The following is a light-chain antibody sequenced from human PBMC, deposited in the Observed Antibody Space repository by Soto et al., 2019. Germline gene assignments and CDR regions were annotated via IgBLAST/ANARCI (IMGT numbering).Light chain of an antibody. V-gene: IGLV2-14*01. CDR1: SSDVGGYNY. CDR2: EVS. J-gene: IGLJ1*01. CDR3: SSYTSSSTYV. Sequence: QSVLTQPASVSGSPGQSITISCTGTSSDVGGYNYVSWYQQHPAKAPKLMIYEVSNRPSGVSNRFSGSMSGNTASLTISGLQAEDEADYYCSSYTSSSTYVFGTGTKLTVL.